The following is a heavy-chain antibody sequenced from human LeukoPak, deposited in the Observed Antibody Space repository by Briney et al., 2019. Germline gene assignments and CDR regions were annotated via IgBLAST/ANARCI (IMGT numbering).Heavy chain of an antibody. D-gene: IGHD5-18*01. CDR1: GFTFSSYW. CDR3: ARDPWGYRAGVMDL. CDR2: INTDGTTT. Sequence: GGSLRLSCAASGFTFSSYWMHWVRQAPGEGLVGVSRINTDGTTTTYADSVKGRFTISRDNPKNTLYLQMNSLRAEDTAVYYCARDPWGYRAGVMDLWGQGTLLTVSS. V-gene: IGHV3-74*01. J-gene: IGHJ4*02.